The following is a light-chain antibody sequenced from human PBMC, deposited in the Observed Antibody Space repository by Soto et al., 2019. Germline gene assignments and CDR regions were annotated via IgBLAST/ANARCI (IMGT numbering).Light chain of an antibody. CDR2: AAS. CDR1: QSVSSYY. J-gene: IGKJ1*01. Sequence: EIGLTQSPGTLSLSPGERATLSCRASQSVSSYYLAWYQQKPGQAPRLLIYAASSRATGIPDRFSGGGSGTDFTLTISRLEPEDFAVYYCQQCGSSPWTFGQGTKVDI. V-gene: IGKV3-20*01. CDR3: QQCGSSPWT.